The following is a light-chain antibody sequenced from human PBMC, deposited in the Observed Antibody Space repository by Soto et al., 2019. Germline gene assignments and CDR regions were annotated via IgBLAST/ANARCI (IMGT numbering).Light chain of an antibody. Sequence: DIQMTQSPSSLSASVGDRVTITCRASQGISNSLAWYQQKPGRVPKLLIFAASTLQSGVPSRFSGSGSGTDFTLTISSLQPEDVATYYCQKYNNAPFTFGPGTKVDIK. CDR2: AAS. J-gene: IGKJ3*01. CDR1: QGISNS. CDR3: QKYNNAPFT. V-gene: IGKV1-27*01.